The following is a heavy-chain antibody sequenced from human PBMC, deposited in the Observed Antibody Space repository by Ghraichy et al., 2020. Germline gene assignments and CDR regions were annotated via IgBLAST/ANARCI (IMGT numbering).Heavy chain of an antibody. Sequence: GGSLRLSCAASGFSLKSFAMSWVRQVSGKGLQWVSVIGSRGERIFYADSVKGRFTVSRDTAKNTLFLQMDSMRAEDTAVYYCAKYSIDSTSGRYFDYWGQGTPVTVSS. D-gene: IGHD2-2*01. CDR1: GFSLKSFA. CDR2: IGSRGERI. V-gene: IGHV3-23*01. J-gene: IGHJ4*02. CDR3: AKYSIDSTSGRYFDY.